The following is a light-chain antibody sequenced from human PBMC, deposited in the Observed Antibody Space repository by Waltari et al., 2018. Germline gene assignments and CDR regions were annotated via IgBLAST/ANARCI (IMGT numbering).Light chain of an antibody. CDR2: QYN. Sequence: SYDLTQPPSVDVSPGQTARHTCSGDDLANSYTSWYQQKAGHPPVLGMYQYNPRPSAIPERFSGSNSANSATLTISETQATDEAEYYCQVWDSTTFVVFGGGTKLTVV. J-gene: IGLJ2*01. CDR3: QVWDSTTFVV. CDR1: DLANSY. V-gene: IGLV3-1*01.